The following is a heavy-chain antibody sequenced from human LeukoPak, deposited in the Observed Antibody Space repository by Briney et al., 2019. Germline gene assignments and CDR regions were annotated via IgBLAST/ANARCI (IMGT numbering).Heavy chain of an antibody. CDR1: GFSLSTRGMC. J-gene: IGHJ6*03. V-gene: IGHV2-70*01. D-gene: IGHD3-22*01. Sequence: SGPALVQPTPPHTLTCTISGFSLSTRGMCVSWIRQPPGKALEWLAPLDWAVDESYITSMKTRLTISKNTSKTQVVLSMTNIDPVDTATYNCARTALQFYDSSGYNIGDCYMDVWGKGTTVTVSS. CDR2: LDWAVDE. CDR3: ARTALQFYDSSGYNIGDCYMDV.